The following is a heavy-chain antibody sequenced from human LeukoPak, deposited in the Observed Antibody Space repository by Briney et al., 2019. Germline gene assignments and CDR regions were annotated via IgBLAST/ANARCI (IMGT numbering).Heavy chain of an antibody. J-gene: IGHJ4*02. Sequence: PGGSLRLSCAASGFTFNNYPMHWVRQAPGRGLEYVSAISTNGASIYYANSVKGRFTISRDNSKNTLYLQMGSLRAEDTAVYYCASGHLFDYWGQGTLVTVSS. CDR1: GFTFNNYP. CDR3: ASGHLFDY. CDR2: ISTNGASI. V-gene: IGHV3-64*01.